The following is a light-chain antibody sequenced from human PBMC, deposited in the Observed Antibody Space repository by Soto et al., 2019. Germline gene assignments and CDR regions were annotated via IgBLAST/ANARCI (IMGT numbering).Light chain of an antibody. CDR1: SSDVGSYNL. Sequence: QSVLTQPASVSGSPGQSITISCTGTSSDVGSYNLVSWYQQHPGKAPKFMIYEDSKRPSGVSNRFSGSKSGNTASLTISGLQAEDEVDYYCCSYAGSSTLVFGGGTKLTVL. J-gene: IGLJ3*02. CDR3: CSYAGSSTLV. V-gene: IGLV2-23*01. CDR2: EDS.